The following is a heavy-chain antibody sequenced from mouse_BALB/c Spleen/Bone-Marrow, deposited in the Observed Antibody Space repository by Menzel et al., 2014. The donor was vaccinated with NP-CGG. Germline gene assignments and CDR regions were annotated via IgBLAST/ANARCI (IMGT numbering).Heavy chain of an antibody. D-gene: IGHD4-1*01. J-gene: IGHJ2*01. V-gene: IGHV14-1*02. CDR3: AKGAWARGYFDY. CDR2: IDPEKGNT. Sequence: EVQLQQSGAELVRPGALVKLSCKASGFNIKDYYLHWVKRGPEQGLEWIGWIDPEKGNTKYDPKFQGKASIIADTSSNTAYLQLSSLTSEDTAVYYCAKGAWARGYFDYWGHGTTPAVSS. CDR1: GFNIKDYY.